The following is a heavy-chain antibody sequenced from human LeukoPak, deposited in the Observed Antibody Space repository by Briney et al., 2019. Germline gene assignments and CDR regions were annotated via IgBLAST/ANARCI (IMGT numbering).Heavy chain of an antibody. Sequence: PGGSLRLSCAASGFTFSTYWMGWVRQAPGKGLEWVANINQDASEKYYADSVKGRFTISRDNAKNSLYLQMNSLRAEDTAVYYCARVAGARLERLRYFDWPYFDYWGQGTLVTVSS. J-gene: IGHJ4*02. CDR2: INQDASEK. CDR3: ARVAGARLERLRYFDWPYFDY. V-gene: IGHV3-7*01. D-gene: IGHD3-9*01. CDR1: GFTFSTYW.